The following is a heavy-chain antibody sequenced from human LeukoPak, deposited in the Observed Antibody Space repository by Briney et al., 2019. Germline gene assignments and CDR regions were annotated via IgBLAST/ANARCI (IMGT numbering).Heavy chain of an antibody. Sequence: SSETLSLTCTVSGGSISSYYWSWIRQPAGKGLEWIGRIYTSGSTNYNPSLKSRVTTSVDTSKNQFSLKLSSVTAADTAVYYCARAGPGYYYYYYMDVWGKGTTVTISS. J-gene: IGHJ6*03. D-gene: IGHD1-14*01. CDR2: IYTSGST. CDR3: ARAGPGYYYYYYMDV. CDR1: GGSISSYY. V-gene: IGHV4-4*07.